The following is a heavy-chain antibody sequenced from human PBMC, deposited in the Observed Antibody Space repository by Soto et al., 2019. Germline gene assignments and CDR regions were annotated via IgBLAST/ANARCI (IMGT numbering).Heavy chain of an antibody. CDR2: IYYSGST. V-gene: IGHV4-39*01. CDR3: AILKGKRYYGMDV. Sequence: QLQLQESGPGLVKPSETLSLTCTVSGGSISSSSYYWGWIRQPPGKGLEWIGSIYYSGSTYYNPSLKSRVTISVDTSKNQFSLKLSSVTAADTAVYYCAILKGKRYYGMDVWGQGTTVTVSS. D-gene: IGHD3-10*01. J-gene: IGHJ6*02. CDR1: GGSISSSSYY.